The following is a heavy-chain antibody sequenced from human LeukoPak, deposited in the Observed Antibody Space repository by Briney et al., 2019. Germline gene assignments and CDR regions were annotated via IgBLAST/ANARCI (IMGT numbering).Heavy chain of an antibody. CDR3: ASSGSSGWDFDY. Sequence: TGGSLRLSCAASGFIFSDYGMQWVRQAPGKGLEWVAVIWFDGSNKYYADSVKGRFTISRDNSQNTLYLQMNGLRAEDTAVYYCASSGSSGWDFDYWGQGTLVTVSS. V-gene: IGHV3-33*01. CDR1: GFIFSDYG. CDR2: IWFDGSNK. J-gene: IGHJ4*02. D-gene: IGHD6-19*01.